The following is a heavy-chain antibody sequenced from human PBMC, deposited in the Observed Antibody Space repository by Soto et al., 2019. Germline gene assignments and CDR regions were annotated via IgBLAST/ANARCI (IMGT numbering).Heavy chain of an antibody. V-gene: IGHV1-3*01. CDR3: ARPRVNCSGDSCYTEYFQH. CDR2: INAANGNT. Sequence: QVQLVQSGAEVKKPGASVKVSCKASGYTFTYYAMHWVRQAPGQRLEWMGWINAANGNTIYSQKFQGRVTITRDTSASPAYMELTSLRSEDTAVYSCARPRVNCSGDSCYTEYFQHWGQGTLVTVSS. J-gene: IGHJ1*01. CDR1: GYTFTYYA. D-gene: IGHD2-15*01.